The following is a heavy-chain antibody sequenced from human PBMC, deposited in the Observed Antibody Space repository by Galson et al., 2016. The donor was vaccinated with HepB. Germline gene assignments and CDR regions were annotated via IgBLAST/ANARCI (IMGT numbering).Heavy chain of an antibody. CDR3: AKGTQDYSRFNNYWGAFDI. V-gene: IGHV3-7*03. D-gene: IGHD1-26*01. CDR1: GFRFSDYW. J-gene: IGHJ3*02. Sequence: SLRLSCAASGFRFSDYWMAWVRQAHGKGLEWVADIKRDGNHKEYAESVRGRFTISRDNAKASVYLQMNSLRAEDTAIYYCAKGTQDYSRFNNYWGAFDIWGQGTVVTVSS. CDR2: IKRDGNHK.